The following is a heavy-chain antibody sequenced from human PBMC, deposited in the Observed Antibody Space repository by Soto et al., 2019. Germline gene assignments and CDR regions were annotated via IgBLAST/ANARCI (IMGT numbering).Heavy chain of an antibody. D-gene: IGHD6-6*01. CDR3: ARVGGLAARTFDY. CDR1: GGSISDFY. CDR2: IYYSGST. J-gene: IGHJ4*02. Sequence: PSETLSLTCTVSGGSISDFYWSWIRQPPGKGLEWIGYIYYSGSTNYNPSLKSRVTISVDTSKNQFSLNLRSMSPADTAVYYCARVGGLAARTFDYWGGGTMVTVSS. V-gene: IGHV4-59*01.